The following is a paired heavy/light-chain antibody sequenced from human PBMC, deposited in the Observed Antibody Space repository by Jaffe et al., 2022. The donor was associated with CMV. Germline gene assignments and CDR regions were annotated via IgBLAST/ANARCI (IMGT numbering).Light chain of an antibody. J-gene: IGKJ5*01. Sequence: DIVMTQSPDSLAVSLGERATINCKSSQSVLYSSNNKNYLAWYQQKPGQPPKVLIYGASTRESGVPDRFSGSGSGTDFALTISSLQAEDVAVYYCQQYYNTPITFGQGTRLEIK. V-gene: IGKV4-1*01. CDR1: QSVLYSSNNKNY. CDR2: GAS. CDR3: QQYYNTPIT.
Heavy chain of an antibody. CDR2: IYYSGST. V-gene: IGHV4-31*03. Sequence: QVQLQESGPGLVKPSQTLSLTCTVSGGSTSSGGYYWSWIRQHPGKGLEWIGYIYYSGSTYYNPSLKSRVTISVDTSNNQFSLKLSSVTAADTAVYYCARVETVPAAMVLSGYFDVWGRGTLVTVSS. J-gene: IGHJ2*01. CDR3: ARVETVPAAMVLSGYFDV. CDR1: GGSTSSGGYY. D-gene: IGHD2-2*01.